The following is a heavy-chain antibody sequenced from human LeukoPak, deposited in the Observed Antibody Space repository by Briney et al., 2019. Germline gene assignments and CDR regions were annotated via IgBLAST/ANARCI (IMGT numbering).Heavy chain of an antibody. V-gene: IGHV3-7*01. CDR2: INQDGSEK. Sequence: PGGSLRLSCAASGFTFSSYWMSWVRQAPGKGLEWVANINQDGSEKYYVDSVKGRFTISRDNAKNSLYLQMNSLRAEDTAVYYCARVRFLEWTFLYFDYWGQGTLVTVSS. D-gene: IGHD3-3*01. CDR1: GFTFSSYW. J-gene: IGHJ4*02. CDR3: ARVRFLEWTFLYFDY.